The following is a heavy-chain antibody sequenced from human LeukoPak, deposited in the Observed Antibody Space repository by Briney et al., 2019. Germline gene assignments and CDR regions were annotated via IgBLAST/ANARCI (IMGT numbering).Heavy chain of an antibody. Sequence: GGAPKISFKGSGCSLTSYWLDWVREMPGKGLEVVGIFHPHDSDTRYSPSFQGQVTISADKSISTAYLQWSSLKASDTAMYYCARTYYDILTGYYHYYFDYWGQGTLVTVSS. J-gene: IGHJ4*02. V-gene: IGHV5-51*01. CDR1: GCSLTSYW. CDR3: ARTYYDILTGYYHYYFDY. CDR2: FHPHDSDT. D-gene: IGHD3-9*01.